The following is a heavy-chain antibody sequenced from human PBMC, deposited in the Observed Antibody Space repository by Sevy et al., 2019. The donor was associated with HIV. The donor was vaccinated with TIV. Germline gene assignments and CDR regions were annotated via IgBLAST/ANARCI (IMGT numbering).Heavy chain of an antibody. Sequence: GESLKISCVGSGFTFREYSMNWVRQAPGKGLEWGSYISGSSTTIEHADSVKGRFSMSRDNADNSVFLQMNRLRVEDTAVYYCARSLAAAENWFDPWGQGTLVTVSS. V-gene: IGHV3-48*01. CDR2: ISGSSTTI. CDR3: ARSLAAAENWFDP. J-gene: IGHJ5*02. D-gene: IGHD6-13*01. CDR1: GFTFREYS.